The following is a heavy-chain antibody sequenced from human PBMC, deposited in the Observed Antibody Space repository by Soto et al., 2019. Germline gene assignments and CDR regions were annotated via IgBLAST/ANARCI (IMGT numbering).Heavy chain of an antibody. V-gene: IGHV4-34*01. CDR2: INHSGST. CDR3: ARAPYSSGWWGFDY. J-gene: IGHJ4*02. D-gene: IGHD6-19*01. Sequence: SETLSLTCAVYGGSFSGYYWTWIRQPPGTGLEWIGEINHSGSTNYNPSLKSRVTISVDTSKNQFSLKLTSVTAADTAVYYCARAPYSSGWWGFDYWGQGTLVTVSS. CDR1: GGSFSGYY.